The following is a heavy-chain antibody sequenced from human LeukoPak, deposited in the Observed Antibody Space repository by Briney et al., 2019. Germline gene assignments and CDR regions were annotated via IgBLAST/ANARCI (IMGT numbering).Heavy chain of an antibody. CDR2: INWNGGST. CDR3: AKEYTGTFSPFPSYFDN. Sequence: GGSLRLSCAASGFTFSSYEMNWVRQAPGKGLEWASGINWNGGSTGYADSVKGRFTISRDNSKNTLYLQMNSLRAEDTAIYYCAKEYTGTFSPFPSYFDNWGQGTLVTVSS. CDR1: GFTFSSYE. V-gene: IGHV3-20*04. D-gene: IGHD1-26*01. J-gene: IGHJ4*02.